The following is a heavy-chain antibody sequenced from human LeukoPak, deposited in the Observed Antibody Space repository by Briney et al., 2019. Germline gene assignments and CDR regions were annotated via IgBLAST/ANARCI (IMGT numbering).Heavy chain of an antibody. CDR1: GFTLTRYA. D-gene: IGHD5-12*01. Sequence: GRSLRLSSAAPGFTLTRYAMNWVRQALGKGLEYVSAISRNGGSTYYANSVKGRFTISRDNSKNTLYLQMGSLRAEDTAVYYCARGGRGHDFSPNYYYGMDVWGQGTTVTVSS. V-gene: IGHV3-64*01. J-gene: IGHJ6*02. CDR2: ISRNGGST. CDR3: ARGGRGHDFSPNYYYGMDV.